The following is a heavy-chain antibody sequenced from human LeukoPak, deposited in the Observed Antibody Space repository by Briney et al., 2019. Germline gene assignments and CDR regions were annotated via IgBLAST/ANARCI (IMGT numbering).Heavy chain of an antibody. J-gene: IGHJ3*02. Sequence: ASVKVSCKASGYTFTGYYTHWVRQAPGQGLEWMGWINPNSGGTNYAQKFQGRVTMTRDTSISTAYMELSRLRSDDTAVYYCARSRWLQFSDAFDIWGQGTMVTVSS. CDR3: ARSRWLQFSDAFDI. D-gene: IGHD5-24*01. CDR1: GYTFTGYY. CDR2: INPNSGGT. V-gene: IGHV1-2*02.